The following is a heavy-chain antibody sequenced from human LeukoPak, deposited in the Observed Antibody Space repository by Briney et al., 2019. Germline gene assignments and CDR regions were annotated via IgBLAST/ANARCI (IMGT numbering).Heavy chain of an antibody. D-gene: IGHD6-19*01. V-gene: IGHV1-69*04. Sequence: SVKLSCKASGGTFSSYAISWVRQAPGQGLEWMGRIIPILGIANYAQKFQGRVTITADKSTSTAYMELSSLRSEDTAVYYCAREKFPRIAVAGNPPDAFDIWGQGTMVTVSS. CDR2: IIPILGIA. CDR3: AREKFPRIAVAGNPPDAFDI. J-gene: IGHJ3*02. CDR1: GGTFSSYA.